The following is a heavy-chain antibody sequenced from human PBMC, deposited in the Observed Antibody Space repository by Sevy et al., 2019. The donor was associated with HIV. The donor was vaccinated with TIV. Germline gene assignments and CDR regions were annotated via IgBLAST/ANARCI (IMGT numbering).Heavy chain of an antibody. D-gene: IGHD6-13*01. J-gene: IGHJ6*02. Sequence: GGSLRLSCAASGFTFSSYSMNWVRQAPGKGLEWVSSISSSSSYIYYEDSVKGRFTISRDNAKNSLYLQMNSLRAEDTAVYYCARVKGSSWYGVYHYGMDVWGQGTTVIVSS. CDR1: GFTFSSYS. V-gene: IGHV3-21*01. CDR2: ISSSSSYI. CDR3: ARVKGSSWYGVYHYGMDV.